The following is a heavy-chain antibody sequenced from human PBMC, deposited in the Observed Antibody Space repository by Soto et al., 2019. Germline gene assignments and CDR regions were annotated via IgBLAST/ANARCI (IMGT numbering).Heavy chain of an antibody. D-gene: IGHD3-10*01. J-gene: IGHJ4*02. CDR3: AKSYASGYLGLDY. CDR1: GFSFTSYA. CDR2: ISGSGDNT. V-gene: IGHV3-23*01. Sequence: GGSLRLSCAASGFSFTSYAMNWVRQAPGKGLEWVSGISGSGDNTYYADSVRGRFSISRDNSKNTLYLQMNSLRAEDTAVYYCAKSYASGYLGLDYWGQGTLVTVSS.